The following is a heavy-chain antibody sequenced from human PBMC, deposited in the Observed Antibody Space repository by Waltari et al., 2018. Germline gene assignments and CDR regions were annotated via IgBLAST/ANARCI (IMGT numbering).Heavy chain of an antibody. J-gene: IGHJ6*02. CDR3: AREGAEQWVVEDYGMDV. Sequence: EVQLVESGGGLVKPGGSLRLSCVASGFKFSAYAMNWVRQAPGKGLEWVSSIGSSSSFMDYADSVRGRFTVSRDNAKNTLYLQMDTQRAEDTAVYYCAREGAEQWVVEDYGMDVWGQGTTVTVSS. D-gene: IGHD6-19*01. CDR2: IGSSSSFM. CDR1: GFKFSAYA. V-gene: IGHV3-21*02.